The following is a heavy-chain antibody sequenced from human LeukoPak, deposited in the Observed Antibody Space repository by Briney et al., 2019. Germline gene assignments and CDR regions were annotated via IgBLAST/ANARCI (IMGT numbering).Heavy chain of an antibody. J-gene: IGHJ4*02. CDR2: IKQDGSEK. D-gene: IGHD2-2*01. CDR1: GFTFSSYW. CDR3: ARDESDIVVVPAASYFDY. V-gene: IGHV3-7*03. Sequence: GGSLRLSCAASGFTFSSYWMSWVRQAPGKGLEWVADIKQDGSEKSYVDSVKGRFTISRENAKKSLYLQMNSLRAEDTAVYYCARDESDIVVVPAASYFDYWGQGTLVTVSS.